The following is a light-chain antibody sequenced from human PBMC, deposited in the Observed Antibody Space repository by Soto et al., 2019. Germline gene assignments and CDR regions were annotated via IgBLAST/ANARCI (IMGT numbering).Light chain of an antibody. CDR3: SSYAGSNNSVV. V-gene: IGLV2-8*01. CDR2: EVS. J-gene: IGLJ2*01. Sequence: QSALTQPPSASGSPGQTVTISCTGTSSDVGGYNYVSWYQQHPGKAPKLMIYEVSKRPSGFPDRVSGSKSGNTASLTVCRLQAADEADYDCSSYAGSNNSVVFGGGTKRTVL. CDR1: SSDVGGYNY.